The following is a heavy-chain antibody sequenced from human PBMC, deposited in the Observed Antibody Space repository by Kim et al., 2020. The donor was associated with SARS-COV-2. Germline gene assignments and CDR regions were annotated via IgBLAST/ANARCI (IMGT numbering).Heavy chain of an antibody. V-gene: IGHV3-21*01. J-gene: IGHJ4*02. D-gene: IGHD3-10*01. CDR2: ISSSSSYI. Sequence: GGSLRLSCAASGFTFSSYSMNWVRQAPGKGLEWVSSISSSSSYIYYADSVKGRFTISRDNAKNSLYLQMNSLRAEDTAVYYCARDPNMPMVRGRFDYWGQGTLVTVSS. CDR1: GFTFSSYS. CDR3: ARDPNMPMVRGRFDY.